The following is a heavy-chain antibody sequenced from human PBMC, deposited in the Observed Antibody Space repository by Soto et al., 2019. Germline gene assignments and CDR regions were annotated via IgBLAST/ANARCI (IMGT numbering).Heavy chain of an antibody. J-gene: IGHJ5*02. CDR2: ISGSGGST. V-gene: IGHV3-23*01. CDR3: AKDPYNWNYGGNWFDP. D-gene: IGHD1-7*01. Sequence: SGGSLRLSCAASGFTFSSYAMSWVRQAPGKGLEWVSAISGSGGSTYYADSVKGRFTISRDDSKNTLYLQMNSLRAEDTAVYYCAKDPYNWNYGGNWFDPWGQGTLVTVSS. CDR1: GFTFSSYA.